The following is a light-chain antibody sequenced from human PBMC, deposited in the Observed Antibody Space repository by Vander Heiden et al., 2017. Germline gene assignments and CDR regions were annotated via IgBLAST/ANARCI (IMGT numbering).Light chain of an antibody. Sequence: DIVMTQPPLSLPVTPGEPASISCRSSQSLLHSNGYNYLDWYLQKAGQSPQLLIYSGSNRASGVPDRFSGSGSGTDFALKISRVEAEDVGVYYCMQALQTPAFGQGTRLEI. J-gene: IGKJ5*01. CDR1: QSLLHSNGYNY. CDR2: SGS. V-gene: IGKV2-28*01. CDR3: MQALQTPA.